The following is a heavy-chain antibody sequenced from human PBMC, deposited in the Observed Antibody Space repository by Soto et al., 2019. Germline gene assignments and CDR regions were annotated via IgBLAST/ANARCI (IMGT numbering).Heavy chain of an antibody. Sequence: GGSLRLSCAASEFTFSSSSMSWVRQAPGKGLEWVSFISGSGGTTYYAASVRGRFTISRDNSNNTVYLQMNSLRAEDTAVYYCAKFHGLTYYPYYMDVWGKGTTVTVSS. CDR2: ISGSGGTT. CDR1: EFTFSSSS. V-gene: IGHV3-23*01. J-gene: IGHJ6*03. CDR3: AKFHGLTYYPYYMDV.